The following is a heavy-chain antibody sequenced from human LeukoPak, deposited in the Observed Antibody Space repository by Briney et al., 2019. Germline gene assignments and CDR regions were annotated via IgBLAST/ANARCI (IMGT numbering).Heavy chain of an antibody. V-gene: IGHV3-23*01. CDR1: GFTFSSYA. CDR2: ISGSGGST. CDR3: AKGSKLRFLDRYYYYYGMDV. D-gene: IGHD3-3*01. Sequence: GGSLRLSCAASGFTFSSYAMSWVRQAPGKGLEWVSVISGSGGSTYYADSVKGRFTISRDNSKNTLYLQMNSLRAEDTAVYYCAKGSKLRFLDRYYYYYGMDVWGQGTTVTVSS. J-gene: IGHJ6*02.